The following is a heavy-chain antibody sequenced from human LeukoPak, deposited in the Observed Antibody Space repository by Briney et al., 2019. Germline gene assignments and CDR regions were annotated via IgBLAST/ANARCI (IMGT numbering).Heavy chain of an antibody. CDR3: ARMDLKWFGESFFDY. CDR1: RFTFSSHW. J-gene: IGHJ4*02. CDR2: IKQDGSEK. Sequence: GGSLRLSCAASRFTFSSHWMGWVRQAPGKGLEWVGNIKQDGSEKYYVDSVKGRFTISRDNAKNSLYLQMNGLRAEDTGVYYCARMDLKWFGESFFDYWGQGTLVTVSS. D-gene: IGHD3-10*01. V-gene: IGHV3-7*01.